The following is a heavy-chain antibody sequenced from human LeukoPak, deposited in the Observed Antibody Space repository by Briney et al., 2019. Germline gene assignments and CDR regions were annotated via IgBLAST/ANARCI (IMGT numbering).Heavy chain of an antibody. Sequence: ASVKVSCKVSGFTFSSSAVQWVRQARGQRLEWIGWIVVGSGNTNYAQKFQERVTITRDMSTSTAYMELSSLRSEDTAVYYCAATPAAVPYYFDYWGQGTLVTVSS. CDR2: IVVGSGNT. J-gene: IGHJ4*02. V-gene: IGHV1-58*01. D-gene: IGHD6-13*01. CDR3: AATPAAVPYYFDY. CDR1: GFTFSSSA.